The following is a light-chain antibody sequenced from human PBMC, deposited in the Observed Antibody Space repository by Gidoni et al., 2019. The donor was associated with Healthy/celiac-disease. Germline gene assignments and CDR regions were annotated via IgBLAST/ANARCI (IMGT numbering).Light chain of an antibody. CDR1: QSIRSN. J-gene: IGKJ3*01. CDR2: APT. Sequence: ESQMTQSPASLSASVGDRVTITCRASQSIRSNLSWYHQQPGKAPNLLIYAPTSFRGGVASGFSVSGSGTDFTLPISSLQPEDFATYYCQQRHSTPPITFGPGTKVEIK. V-gene: IGKV1-39*01. CDR3: QQRHSTPPIT.